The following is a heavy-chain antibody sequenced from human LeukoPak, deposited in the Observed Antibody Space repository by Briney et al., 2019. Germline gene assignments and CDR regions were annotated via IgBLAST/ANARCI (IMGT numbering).Heavy chain of an antibody. J-gene: IGHJ4*02. CDR1: GFTFTYYS. V-gene: IGHV3-48*02. Sequence: GGSLRLSCAASGFTFTYYSMNWVRQAPGKGLGWVSYISSSNSTVYYANSVKGRFTISRANAKDSVYLQMSSLGDEDTAVYYCARDSTGNFYYWGQGTLVTVSS. CDR2: ISSSNSTV. D-gene: IGHD1-1*01. CDR3: ARDSTGNFYY.